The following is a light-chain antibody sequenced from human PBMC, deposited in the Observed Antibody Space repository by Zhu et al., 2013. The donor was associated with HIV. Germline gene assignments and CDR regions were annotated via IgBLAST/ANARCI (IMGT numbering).Light chain of an antibody. CDR3: ASFTSRSTHV. V-gene: IGLV2-14*01. J-gene: IGLJ1*01. Sequence: QSALTQPASVSGSPGQSITIFCTGTNTDVGGYNHVSWYQHHPGKAPKLVIYGVTNRPSGFSDRFSGSKSGNTASLTISRLQAEDEADYYCASFTSRSTHVFGTGTKVTVL. CDR1: NTDVGGYNH. CDR2: GVT.